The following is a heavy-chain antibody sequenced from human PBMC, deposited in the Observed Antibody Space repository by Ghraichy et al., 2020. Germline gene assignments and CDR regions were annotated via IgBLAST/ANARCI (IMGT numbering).Heavy chain of an antibody. CDR2: IWNDGSKA. CDR3: ARDDDDYDFFDY. J-gene: IGHJ4*02. CDR1: GFTFSRYG. Sequence: GGSLRLSCAASGFTFSRYGMHWVRQAPGKGLESVAVIWNDGSKAYYGDSVKGRFTISSDNSKNTLYLQLNSLRAEDTAVYYCARDDDDYDFFDYWGQGTLVTVSS. D-gene: IGHD3-3*01. V-gene: IGHV3-33*01.